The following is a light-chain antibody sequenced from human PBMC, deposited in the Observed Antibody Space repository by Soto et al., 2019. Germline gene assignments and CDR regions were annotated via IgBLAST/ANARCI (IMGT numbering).Light chain of an antibody. CDR1: QSVLYSSNNKNY. V-gene: IGKV4-1*01. CDR2: WAS. J-gene: IGKJ2*01. CDR3: QHYYSTPFT. Sequence: DIVMTQSPDSLTVSLGERATINCKSSQSVLYSSNNKNYLAWYQQKPGQPPKLLIYWASTRESGVPDRFSGSGSGTDFTLTISSLQAEDFAVYSCQHYYSTPFTFGQGPKLELK.